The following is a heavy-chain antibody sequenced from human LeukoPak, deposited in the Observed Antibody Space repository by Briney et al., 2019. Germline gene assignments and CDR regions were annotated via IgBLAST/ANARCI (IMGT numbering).Heavy chain of an antibody. D-gene: IGHD5-18*01. CDR3: ARMVRYYFDY. V-gene: IGHV3-53*01. J-gene: IGHJ4*02. CDR2: IHSDGST. Sequence: GGSLRLSCVVSGFNVSNNYMSWVRQAPGKGLEWVSIIHSDGSTYYADSVKGRFTLSRDNSKNTVYLQVNSLRAEGTAVYYCARMVRYYFDYWGQGTLVAVSS. CDR1: GFNVSNNY.